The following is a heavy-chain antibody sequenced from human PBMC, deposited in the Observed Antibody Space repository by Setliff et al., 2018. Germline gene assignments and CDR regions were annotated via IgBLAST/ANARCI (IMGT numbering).Heavy chain of an antibody. CDR1: GFTFSSYG. V-gene: IGHV3-30*02. Sequence: LRLSCAASGFTFSSYGMHWVRQAPGKGLEWVAFIRYDGSNKYYADSVKGRFTISRDNSKNTLYLQMNSLRAEDTAVYYCAKRGVVAATWYYFDYWGQGTLVTVSS. CDR2: IRYDGSNK. J-gene: IGHJ4*02. D-gene: IGHD2-15*01. CDR3: AKRGVVAATWYYFDY.